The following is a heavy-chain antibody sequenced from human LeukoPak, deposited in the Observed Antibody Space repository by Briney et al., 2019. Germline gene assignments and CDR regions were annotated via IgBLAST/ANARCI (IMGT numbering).Heavy chain of an antibody. D-gene: IGHD6-13*01. V-gene: IGHV4-4*02. Sequence: KPSETLSLTCTVSGGSISSYYWSWVRQPPGKGLEWIGEIYHSGSTNYNPSLKSRVTISVDKSKNQFSLKLSSVTAADTAVYYCARVQRGSSSWPYMDVWGKGTTVTVSS. CDR3: ARVQRGSSSWPYMDV. J-gene: IGHJ6*03. CDR2: IYHSGST. CDR1: GGSISSYYW.